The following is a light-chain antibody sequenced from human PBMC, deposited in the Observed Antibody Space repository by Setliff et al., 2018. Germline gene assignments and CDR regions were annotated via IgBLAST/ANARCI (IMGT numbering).Light chain of an antibody. CDR2: DVS. V-gene: IGLV2-14*03. Sequence: QSALTQPASVSGSPGQLITISCSGTSSDVGSYDFVSWYQQHAGKAPKLIIYDVSNRPSGVSNRFSGSKAGNTASLTISGLQADDEAEYYCNAYASDTTYVFGSGTKVTVL. CDR1: SSDVGSYDF. CDR3: NAYASDTTYV. J-gene: IGLJ1*01.